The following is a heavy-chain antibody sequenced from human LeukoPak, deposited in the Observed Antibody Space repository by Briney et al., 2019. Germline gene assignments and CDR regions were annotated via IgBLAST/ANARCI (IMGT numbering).Heavy chain of an antibody. J-gene: IGHJ3*02. V-gene: IGHV5-10-1*01. D-gene: IGHD2-15*01. CDR1: GYSFTSDW. Sequence: GESLRIPCKGSGYSFTSDWISWVRQMPGKGLEWMGRSDPSDSYTNYNPSFQGYATISADKSISTAYLQWSSLKASDTAMYYCARPYCSGGSCYGFGDAFDIWGQGTMVTVSS. CDR3: ARPYCSGGSCYGFGDAFDI. CDR2: SDPSDSYT.